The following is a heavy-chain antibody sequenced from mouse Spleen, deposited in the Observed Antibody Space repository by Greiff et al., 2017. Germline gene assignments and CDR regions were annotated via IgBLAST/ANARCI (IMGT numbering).Heavy chain of an antibody. CDR2: IYPGDGDT. CDR1: GYTFTSYW. Sequence: QVQLQQSGAELARPGASVKLSCKASGYTFTSYWMQWVKQRPGQGLEWIGAIYPGDGDTRYTQKFKGKATLTADKSSSTAYMQLSSLASEDSAVYYCARSPRLDAMDYWGQGTSVTVSS. J-gene: IGHJ4*01. V-gene: IGHV1-87*01. CDR3: ARSPRLDAMDY.